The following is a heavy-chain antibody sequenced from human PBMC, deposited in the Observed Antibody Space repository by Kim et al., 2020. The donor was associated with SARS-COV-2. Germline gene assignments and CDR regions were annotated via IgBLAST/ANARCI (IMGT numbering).Heavy chain of an antibody. V-gene: IGHV5-51*01. D-gene: IGHD4-17*01. CDR3: ARHDYGDYYYYGMDV. J-gene: IGHJ6*02. Sequence: PSFQGQVTISADKSISTAYLQWSSLKASDTAMYYCARHDYGDYYYYGMDVWGQGTTVTVSS.